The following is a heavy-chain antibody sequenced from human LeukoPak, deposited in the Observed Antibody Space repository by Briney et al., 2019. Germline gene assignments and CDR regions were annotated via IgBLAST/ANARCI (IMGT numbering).Heavy chain of an antibody. CDR1: GGSISSYY. J-gene: IGHJ3*02. V-gene: IGHV4-59*08. D-gene: IGHD3-10*01. Sequence: SETLSLTCTVSGGSISSYYWSWIRQPPGKGLEWIGYIYYSGSTNYNPSLKSRVTISVDTSKNQFSLKLSSLTAADTALCYCARPANSEFPAFDIRGQGTMVTVSS. CDR2: IYYSGST. CDR3: ARPANSEFPAFDI.